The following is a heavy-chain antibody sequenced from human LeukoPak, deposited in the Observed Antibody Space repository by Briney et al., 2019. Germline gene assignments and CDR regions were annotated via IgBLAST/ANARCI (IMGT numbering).Heavy chain of an antibody. CDR1: GFTFSSYA. V-gene: IGHV3-23*01. CDR2: ISGSGGST. J-gene: IGHJ3*02. CDR3: ATDLAVADFWSGYPDAFDI. D-gene: IGHD3-3*01. Sequence: GGSLRLSCAASGFTFSSYAMSWIRQAPGKGLEWVSAISGSGGSTYYADSVKGRFTISRDNSKNKLYLQMNSLRAEDTAVYYCATDLAVADFWSGYPDAFDIWGQGTMVTVSS.